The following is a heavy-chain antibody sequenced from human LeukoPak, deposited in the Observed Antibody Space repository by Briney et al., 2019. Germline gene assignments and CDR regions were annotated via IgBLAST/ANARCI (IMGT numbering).Heavy chain of an antibody. CDR2: LYYSGST. D-gene: IGHD4-11*01. V-gene: IGHV4-39*07. J-gene: IGHJ4*02. CDR1: GGSFISSSYY. Sequence: LSEALSLPCTVAGGSFISSSYYWGWIRQPPGKGLEGIGSLYYSGSTYYNPSLKSRVTISVDTSKNQFSLRLSSVTAADTAVYYCARDLHYSNQYYFDYWGQGTPVTVSS. CDR3: ARDLHYSNQYYFDY.